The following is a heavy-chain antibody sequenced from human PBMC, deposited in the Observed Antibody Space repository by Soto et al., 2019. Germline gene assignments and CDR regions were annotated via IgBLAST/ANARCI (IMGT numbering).Heavy chain of an antibody. CDR1: GGSVSSSIYY. CDR2: IYDSGIT. D-gene: IGHD2-2*01. J-gene: IGHJ4*02. CDR3: ARHLKKRSTTIRGVDS. V-gene: IGHV4-39*01. Sequence: QLQLQESGPGLVKLSETLSVTCTVYGGSVSSSIYYWGEIRQPPGKGLEWIGNIYDSGITYYKPSPTRPVTLSEFTSRNQFSLMLTSVTDPDTSVYYCARHLKKRSTTIRGVDSCRKGILVAVSS.